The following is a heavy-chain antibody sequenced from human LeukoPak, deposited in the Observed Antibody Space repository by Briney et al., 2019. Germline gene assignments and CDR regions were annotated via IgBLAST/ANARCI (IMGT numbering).Heavy chain of an antibody. V-gene: IGHV3-23*01. CDR2: ISGSGGST. CDR1: GFTFSSYA. J-gene: IGHJ4*02. D-gene: IGHD3-22*01. CDR3: AKGKSGYYLLYFDY. Sequence: PGGSLSLSCAASGFTFSSYAMSWVRQAPGKGLEWVSAISGSGGSTHYSDSVKGRFTISRDNSKNTLYLQMNSLRAEDTAVYYCAKGKSGYYLLYFDYWGQGTLVTVSS.